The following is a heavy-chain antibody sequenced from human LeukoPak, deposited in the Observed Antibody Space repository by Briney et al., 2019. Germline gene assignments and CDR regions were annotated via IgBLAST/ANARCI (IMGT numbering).Heavy chain of an antibody. Sequence: GGSLRLSCAASGFTFDDYVMHWVRQAPGKGLEWVSGISWNSGSIGYADSVKGRFTISRDNAKNSLYLQMNSLRAEDTALYYCAKDISAGVSAAGDYWGQGTLVTVSS. J-gene: IGHJ4*02. D-gene: IGHD6-13*01. CDR3: AKDISAGVSAAGDY. CDR1: GFTFDDYV. CDR2: ISWNSGSI. V-gene: IGHV3-9*01.